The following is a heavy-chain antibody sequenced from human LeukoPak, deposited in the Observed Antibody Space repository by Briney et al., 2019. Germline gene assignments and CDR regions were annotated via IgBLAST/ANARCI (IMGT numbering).Heavy chain of an antibody. V-gene: IGHV3-9*01. Sequence: SLRLSCAASGFTFIRSAMHWVRQAPGKGLEWVSGISWNSGSIGYADSVKGRFTISRDNAKNSLYLQMNSLRAEDTALYYCAKDDGGGWYPHFDYWGQGTLVTVSS. D-gene: IGHD6-19*01. CDR3: AKDDGGGWYPHFDY. J-gene: IGHJ4*02. CDR1: GFTFIRSA. CDR2: ISWNSGSI.